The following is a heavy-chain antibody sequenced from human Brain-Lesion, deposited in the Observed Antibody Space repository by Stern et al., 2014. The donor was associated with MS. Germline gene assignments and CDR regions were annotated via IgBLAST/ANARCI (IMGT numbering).Heavy chain of an antibody. CDR1: GGSISSNSYY. Sequence: QLQLQESGPGLVKPSETLSLTCTVSGGSISSNSYYWGWIRQPPGKGLEWIGSIYYRGSTYYNPSLKSRVTLSKNPPKNQFYPNRKSVTAADTAVYFCAKVWLGELPENPFDYWGQGTLVTVSS. D-gene: IGHD3-10*01. V-gene: IGHV4-39*01. CDR2: IYYRGST. J-gene: IGHJ4*02. CDR3: AKVWLGELPENPFDY.